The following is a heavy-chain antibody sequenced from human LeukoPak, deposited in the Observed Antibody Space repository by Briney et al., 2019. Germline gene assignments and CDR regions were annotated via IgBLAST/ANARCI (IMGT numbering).Heavy chain of an antibody. V-gene: IGHV4-59*01. CDR1: GGSMSSYY. CDR3: AAQRAGPGGDY. Sequence: SETLSLTCTVSGGSMSSYYWSWIRQPPGKGLEWIGYIYYSGSTNYNPSLKSRVTISVDTSKNQFSLKLSSVTAADTAVYYCAAQRAGPGGDYWGKGTLVTVSS. D-gene: IGHD3-10*01. J-gene: IGHJ4*02. CDR2: IYYSGST.